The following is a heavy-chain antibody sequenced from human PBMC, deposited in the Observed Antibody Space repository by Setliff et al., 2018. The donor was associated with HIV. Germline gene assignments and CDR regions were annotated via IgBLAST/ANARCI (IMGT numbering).Heavy chain of an antibody. CDR3: ARLGGILTGTPVIDY. J-gene: IGHJ4*02. V-gene: IGHV4-59*11. CDR2: IFYSAT. D-gene: IGHD3-9*01. Sequence: PSETLSLTCTVSGGSMSSQYWSWVRQSPGKGQEWIGYIFYSATDYNPSLKSRVTMSIDTSKNQFSLNLRSVTAADTAVYYCARLGGILTGTPVIDYWGQGTLVTVSS. CDR1: GGSMSSQY.